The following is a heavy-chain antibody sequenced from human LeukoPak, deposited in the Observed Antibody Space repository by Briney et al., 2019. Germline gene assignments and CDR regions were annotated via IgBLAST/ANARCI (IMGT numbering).Heavy chain of an antibody. V-gene: IGHV4-38-2*01. CDR1: GYSISSGDY. J-gene: IGHJ3*02. CDR2: INHSEST. Sequence: PPETRSLTCAVSGYSISSGDYWGWIRQPPGKGLEWIGSINHSESTYYNTSLKSRVTIAVDTSKNQFSLKLSSVTAADTAVYYCARNLTVPRHDAFDIWGHGTMVSVS. CDR3: ARNLTVPRHDAFDI. D-gene: IGHD6-6*01.